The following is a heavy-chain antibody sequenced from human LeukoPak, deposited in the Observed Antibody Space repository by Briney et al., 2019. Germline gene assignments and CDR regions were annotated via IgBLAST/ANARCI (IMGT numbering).Heavy chain of an antibody. CDR3: ARVGPGCSSTSCYYYYYYMDV. CDR2: ISAYNSNT. J-gene: IGHJ6*03. D-gene: IGHD2-2*01. CDR1: GYTFTSYG. V-gene: IGHV1-18*01. Sequence: ASVKVSCKASGYTFTSYGISWVRQAPGQGLEWMGWISAYNSNTNYAQKLQGRVTMTTDTSTSTAYMELRSLRSDDTAVYYCARVGPGCSSTSCYYYYYYMDVWGKGTTVTVSS.